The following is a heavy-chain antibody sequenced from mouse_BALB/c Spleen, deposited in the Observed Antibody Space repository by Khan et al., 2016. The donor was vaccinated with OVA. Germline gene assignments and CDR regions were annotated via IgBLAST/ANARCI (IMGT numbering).Heavy chain of an antibody. V-gene: IGHV2-6-1*01. Sequence: QVQLKESGPALVAPSQSLSITCTISGFSLTDYGVHWVRQPPGKGLEWLVVIWSDGSTTYNSALKSRLSISKDNSKSQVFLKMNSPQTDDTAVYYCARQPYYHYYVMDYWGQGTSVTVSS. CDR3: ARQPYYHYYVMDY. CDR1: GFSLTDYG. D-gene: IGHD2-10*01. J-gene: IGHJ4*01. CDR2: IWSDGST.